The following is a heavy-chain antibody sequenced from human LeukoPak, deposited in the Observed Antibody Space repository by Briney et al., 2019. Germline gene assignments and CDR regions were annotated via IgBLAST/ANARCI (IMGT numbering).Heavy chain of an antibody. CDR2: IYTSGST. V-gene: IGHV4-61*02. CDR3: ARETRQYQPVGYYYYYYMDV. Sequence: SQTLSLTCTVSGGSISSGSYYWSWIRQPAGKGLEWIGRIYTSGSTNYNPSLKSRVTISVDTSKNQFSLKLSSVTAADTAVYYCARETRQYQPVGYYYYYYMDVWGKGTTVTVSS. D-gene: IGHD2-2*01. J-gene: IGHJ6*03. CDR1: GGSISSGSYY.